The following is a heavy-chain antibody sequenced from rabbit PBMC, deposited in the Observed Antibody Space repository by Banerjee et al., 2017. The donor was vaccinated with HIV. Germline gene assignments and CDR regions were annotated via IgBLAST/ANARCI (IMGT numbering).Heavy chain of an antibody. J-gene: IGHJ4*01. V-gene: IGHV1S7*01. CDR1: GFTLSSYY. CDR2: IDPVFDAA. CDR3: VRGASVSGYYSL. Sequence: HLKESGGGLVQPGGSLKLSCTASGFTLSSYYMNWVRQAPGKGLEWIGYIDPVFDAAYYATWVNGRFTISSHNAQNTLYLQLNSLTAADTATYFCVRGASVSGYYSLWGPGTLVTVS. D-gene: IGHD1-1*01.